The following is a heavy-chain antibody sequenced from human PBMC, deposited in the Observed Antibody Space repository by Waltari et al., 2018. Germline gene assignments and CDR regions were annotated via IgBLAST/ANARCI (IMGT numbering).Heavy chain of an antibody. CDR3: ARGNHLDF. CDR1: GYSFSDYD. J-gene: IGHJ4*02. CDR2: IKPNSGET. Sequence: QVQLVQSGAEVGKPGASVTGSCQASGYSFSDYDIYWVRQAPGQGLEWMAWIKPNSGETKYAQKFQGRVTLTRDTSISTAYMELPRMTVDDTAVYYCARGNHLDFWGQGTIVTVSS. V-gene: IGHV1-2*02.